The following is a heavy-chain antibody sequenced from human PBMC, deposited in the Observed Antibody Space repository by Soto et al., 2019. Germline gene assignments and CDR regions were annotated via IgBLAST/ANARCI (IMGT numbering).Heavy chain of an antibody. V-gene: IGHV4-59*01. CDR1: GGSISSYY. D-gene: IGHD3-22*01. J-gene: IGHJ5*02. CDR3: ARGPIYDSSGYYYLSWFDP. Sequence: LSETLSLTCTVSGGSISSYYWSWIRQPPGKGLEWIGYIYYSGSTNYNPSLKSRVTISVDTSKNQFSLKLSSVTAADTAVYYCARGPIYDSSGYYYLSWFDPWGQGTLVTVSS. CDR2: IYYSGST.